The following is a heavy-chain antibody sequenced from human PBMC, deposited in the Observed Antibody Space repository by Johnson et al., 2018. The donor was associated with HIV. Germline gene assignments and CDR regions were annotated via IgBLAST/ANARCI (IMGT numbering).Heavy chain of an antibody. D-gene: IGHD1-26*01. CDR1: GLTVSTNY. Sequence: EVQLVESGGGMVQPGGSLRLSCAASGLTVSTNYMSWVRQAPGRGLEWVSGINWNGGSTGYADSVKGRFTISRDNAKNSLYLQMNSLSAEDTAVYYCAQENFEWELGAFDIWGQGTMVTVSS. J-gene: IGHJ3*02. CDR3: AQENFEWELGAFDI. CDR2: INWNGGST. V-gene: IGHV3-20*04.